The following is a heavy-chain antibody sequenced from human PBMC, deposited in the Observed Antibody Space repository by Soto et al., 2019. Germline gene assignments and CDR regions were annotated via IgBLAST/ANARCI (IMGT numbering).Heavy chain of an antibody. Sequence: SVKVACKASGGPLINYAIVWGRQSPGQGLEWMGGIIPIFNTANYAQKFQGRVTITADKSTSTAYMELSSLRSEDTAVYYCARRLVVPAGTRYYYYGMDVCGQRTTVTVSS. V-gene: IGHV1-69*06. CDR2: IIPIFNTA. CDR1: GGPLINYA. J-gene: IGHJ6*02. CDR3: ARRLVVPAGTRYYYYGMDV. D-gene: IGHD2-2*01.